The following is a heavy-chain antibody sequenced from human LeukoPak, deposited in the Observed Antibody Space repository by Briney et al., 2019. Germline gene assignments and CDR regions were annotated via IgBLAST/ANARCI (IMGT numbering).Heavy chain of an antibody. CDR2: INPNSGGT. Sequence: ASVKVSCKASGYTFTGYYMHWVRQAPGQGLEWMGWINPNSGGTNYAQKFQGRVTMTGDTSISTAYMELSRLRSDDTAVYYCARWVTMIVGHYGMDVWGQGTTVTVSS. D-gene: IGHD3-22*01. CDR1: GYTFTGYY. J-gene: IGHJ6*02. CDR3: ARWVTMIVGHYGMDV. V-gene: IGHV1-2*02.